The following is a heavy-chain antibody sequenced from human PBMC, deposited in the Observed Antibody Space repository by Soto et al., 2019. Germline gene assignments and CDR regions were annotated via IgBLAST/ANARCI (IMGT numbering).Heavy chain of an antibody. CDR2: INHSGST. J-gene: IGHJ3*02. CDR3: ARVSYCSGTSCYVAFDI. V-gene: IGHV4-34*01. Sequence: SETLSLTCAVYGGSFSGYYWTWIRQPPGKGLEWVGEINHSGSTNYSPSLKSRVTISVDTSKNQFSLNLNSVTAADTAVYYCARVSYCSGTSCYVAFDIWGQGTMVTVSS. CDR1: GGSFSGYY. D-gene: IGHD2-2*01.